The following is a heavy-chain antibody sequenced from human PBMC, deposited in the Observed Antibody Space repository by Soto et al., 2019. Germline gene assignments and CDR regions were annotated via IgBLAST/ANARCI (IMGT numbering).Heavy chain of an antibody. D-gene: IGHD2-8*01. V-gene: IGHV1-18*01. CDR3: AKNGHPPYYYYGMDV. CDR2: ISGYNGDT. CDR1: GYSFSTYG. J-gene: IGHJ6*02. Sequence: QGQLVQSGAEVKQPGASVKVSCKASGYSFSTYGISWVRQAPGQGLEWMGWISGYNGDTNYEQKFQGRVTMTIDTSTTTAYLELRRLTYDDTAVYFCAKNGHPPYYYYGMDVWGQGTTVTVSS.